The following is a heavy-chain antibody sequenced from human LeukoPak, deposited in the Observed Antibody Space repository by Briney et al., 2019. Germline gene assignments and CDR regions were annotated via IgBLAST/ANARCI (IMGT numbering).Heavy chain of an antibody. CDR2: ISWDGGST. J-gene: IGHJ4*02. Sequence: GGSLRLSCAASGFTFDDYTMHWVRQAPGKGLEWVSLISWDGGSTYYADSVKGRFTISRDNSKNSLYLQMNSLGTEDTALYYCAKDISSGYDYGAFDYWGQGTLVTVSS. D-gene: IGHD5-12*01. CDR3: AKDISSGYDYGAFDY. CDR1: GFTFDDYT. V-gene: IGHV3-43*01.